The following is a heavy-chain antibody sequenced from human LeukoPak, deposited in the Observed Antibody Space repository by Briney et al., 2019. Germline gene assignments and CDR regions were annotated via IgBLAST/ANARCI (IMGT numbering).Heavy chain of an antibody. CDR2: ITAYNGNT. V-gene: IGHV1-18*04. J-gene: IGHJ4*02. CDR3: ARLVTTYFDY. Sequence: EASVKVSCKAFGYTFISYGFSWVRQAPGQGLEWMGWITAYNGNTNYAQKLQGRVTMTTDTSTSTAYMELRSLRSDDTAVYYCARLVTTYFDYWGQGTLVTVSS. D-gene: IGHD4-17*01. CDR1: GYTFISYG.